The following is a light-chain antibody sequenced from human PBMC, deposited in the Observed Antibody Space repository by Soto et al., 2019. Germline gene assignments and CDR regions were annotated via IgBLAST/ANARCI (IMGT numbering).Light chain of an antibody. CDR1: SSDVGGYNY. CDR3: SSYKSSSPPSYV. J-gene: IGLJ1*01. CDR2: DVS. V-gene: IGLV2-14*01. Sequence: QSALAQPASVSGSPGQSITISCTGTSSDVGGYNYVSWYQQHPGKAPKLMIYDVSNRPSGVSNRFSGSKSGNTASLTISGLQAEDEADYYCSSYKSSSPPSYVFGTGTKSPS.